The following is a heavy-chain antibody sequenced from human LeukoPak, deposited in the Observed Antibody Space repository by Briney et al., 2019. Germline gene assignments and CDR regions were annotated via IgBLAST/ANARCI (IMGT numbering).Heavy chain of an antibody. D-gene: IGHD3-10*01. J-gene: IGHJ5*02. V-gene: IGHV1-8*01. CDR1: GYTFTSYD. CDR3: ARRRRGVVRGLAPYDP. Sequence: ASVKVSCKASGYTFTSYDINWVRQATGQELEWMGWMNPNSGNTGYAQKFQGRVTMTRNTSISTAYMELSSLRSEDTAVYYCARRRRGVVRGLAPYDPWGQGTLVTVSS. CDR2: MNPNSGNT.